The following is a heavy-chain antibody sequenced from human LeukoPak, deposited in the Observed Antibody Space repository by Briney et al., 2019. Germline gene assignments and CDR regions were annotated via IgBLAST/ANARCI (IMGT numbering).Heavy chain of an antibody. Sequence: PGGSLRLSCSASGFTFDDYAMYWVRQAPGKGLEWVSGITWNSRIVAYADSVKGRFTISRDNAKNSLYLQMNSLRAEDTALYYCAKALRDSSGFYIYYGMDVWGQGTTVNVSS. CDR1: GFTFDDYA. D-gene: IGHD3-22*01. CDR3: AKALRDSSGFYIYYGMDV. CDR2: ITWNSRIV. J-gene: IGHJ6*02. V-gene: IGHV3-9*01.